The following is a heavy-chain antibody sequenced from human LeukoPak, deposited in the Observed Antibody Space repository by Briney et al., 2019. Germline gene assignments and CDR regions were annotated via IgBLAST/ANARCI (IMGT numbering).Heavy chain of an antibody. CDR1: GGSISSSSYY. CDR2: IYYSGST. V-gene: IGHV4-39*01. J-gene: IGHJ4*02. Sequence: SETLSLTCTVSGGSISSSSYYWGWIRQPPGKGLEWIGSIYYSGSTYYNPSLKSRVTISVDTSKNQFSLKLSSVTAADTAVYYCARHRRSPQGDSSSWYGDYWSQGTLVTVSS. D-gene: IGHD6-13*01. CDR3: ARHRRSPQGDSSSWYGDY.